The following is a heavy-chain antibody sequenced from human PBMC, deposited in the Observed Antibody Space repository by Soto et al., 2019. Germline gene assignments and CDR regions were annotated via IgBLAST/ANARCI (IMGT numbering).Heavy chain of an antibody. D-gene: IGHD3-22*01. Sequence: QVRLQESGPGLVKPSETLSLTCTVSGGSISSYYWSWIRQPAGKGLEWIGRIYTSGSTNYNPSLKSRVTMSGDTSKNQFSLKLSSVTAADTAVYYCARDSYYYDSSGYYFHYFDYWGQGTLVTVSS. CDR2: IYTSGST. V-gene: IGHV4-4*07. CDR1: GGSISSYY. CDR3: ARDSYYYDSSGYYFHYFDY. J-gene: IGHJ4*02.